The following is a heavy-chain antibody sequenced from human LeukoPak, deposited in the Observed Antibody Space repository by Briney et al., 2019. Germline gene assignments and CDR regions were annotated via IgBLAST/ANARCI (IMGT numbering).Heavy chain of an antibody. D-gene: IGHD2-21*02. CDR2: INHSGSP. Sequence: PSETLSLTCAVYGGSFRGFYWTWIRQSPGKGLEWIGEINHSGSPSYNPSLKSRIMISVDMSKNQFSLKVRSVTAADTAVYYCARSHCGGDCYSSRWQILYGYYYYYMDVWGTGTTVTVSS. V-gene: IGHV4-34*01. CDR1: GGSFRGFY. CDR3: ARSHCGGDCYSSRWQILYGYYYYYMDV. J-gene: IGHJ6*03.